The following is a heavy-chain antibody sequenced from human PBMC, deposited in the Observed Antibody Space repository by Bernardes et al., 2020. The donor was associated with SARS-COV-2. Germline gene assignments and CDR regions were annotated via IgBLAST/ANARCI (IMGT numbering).Heavy chain of an antibody. J-gene: IGHJ6*02. CDR3: ARRGSFNGLDV. D-gene: IGHD3-10*01. CDR1: GFTFITYS. CDR2: ISGSSVYI. Sequence: GGSLRLSCEASGFTFITYSMIWVRQAPGKGLEWVASISGSSVYIYYADSVNGRFTISRDNAKNSLLLQMNSLRAEDTAVYYCARRGSFNGLDVWGQGTTVTVSS. V-gene: IGHV3-21*01.